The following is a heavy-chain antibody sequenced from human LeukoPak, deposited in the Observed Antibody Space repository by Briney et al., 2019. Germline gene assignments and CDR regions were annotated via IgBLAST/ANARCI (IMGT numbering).Heavy chain of an antibody. CDR3: ARDRLGYCSSTSCYKGLGDYYYYYMDV. V-gene: IGHV1-18*01. Sequence: RASVKVSCKASGYTFTSYDISWVRQAPGQGLEWMGWISAYNGYTNYAQKLQGRVTMTTDTSTSTAYMELRSLRSDDTAVYYCARDRLGYCSSTSCYKGLGDYYYYYMDVWGKGTTVTISS. CDR2: ISAYNGYT. D-gene: IGHD2-2*02. CDR1: GYTFTSYD. J-gene: IGHJ6*03.